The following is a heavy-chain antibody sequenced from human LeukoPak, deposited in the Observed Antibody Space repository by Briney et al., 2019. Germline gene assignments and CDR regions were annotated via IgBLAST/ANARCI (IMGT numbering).Heavy chain of an antibody. D-gene: IGHD3-10*01. Sequence: ASVKVSCKASGYTFTGYYMHWVRQAPGQGLEWMGWINPNSGGTNYAQKFQGRVTMTRDTSISTAYMELSRLRSDDTAVYYCARGRELLWFGESIWPLDAFDIWGQGTMVTVSS. CDR2: INPNSGGT. J-gene: IGHJ3*02. CDR1: GYTFTGYY. V-gene: IGHV1-2*02. CDR3: ARGRELLWFGESIWPLDAFDI.